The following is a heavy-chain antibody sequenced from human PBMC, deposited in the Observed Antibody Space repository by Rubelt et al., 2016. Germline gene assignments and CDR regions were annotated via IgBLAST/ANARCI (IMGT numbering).Heavy chain of an antibody. Sequence: GRFTISRDNSKNTLYLQMNSLRAEDTAVYYCARVTSLDYYGSGSYYNPFDYWGQGTLVTVSS. D-gene: IGHD3-10*01. CDR3: ARVTSLDYYGSGSYYNPFDY. V-gene: IGHV3-30*01. J-gene: IGHJ4*02.